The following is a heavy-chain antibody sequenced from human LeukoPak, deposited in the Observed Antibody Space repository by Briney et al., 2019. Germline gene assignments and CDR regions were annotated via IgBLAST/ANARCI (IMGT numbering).Heavy chain of an antibody. CDR1: GFTFSSYE. CDR2: ISSSGSTI. V-gene: IGHV3-48*03. J-gene: IGHJ3*02. Sequence: GGSLRLSCAASGFTFSSYEMNWVRQAPGKGLEWVSYISSSGSTIYYADSVKGRFTISRDNAKNSLYLQMNSLRAEDTAVYYCARDYTTGTTDDAFDIWGQGTMVTVSS. D-gene: IGHD1-1*01. CDR3: ARDYTTGTTDDAFDI.